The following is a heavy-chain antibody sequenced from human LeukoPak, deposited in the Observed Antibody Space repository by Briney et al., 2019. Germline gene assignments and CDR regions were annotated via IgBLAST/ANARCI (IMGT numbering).Heavy chain of an antibody. V-gene: IGHV3-13*01. CDR1: GFTFSSYD. D-gene: IGHD3-22*01. Sequence: GGALRHSCVASGFTFSSYDMHWVRQTTGKGLEGVSAIGTAGYTYYPGSVKGRFTISRENAKNSLYLQMNSLRAGDTAVYYCARGDSSGYQRNTKLDYWGQGTLVTVSS. J-gene: IGHJ4*02. CDR2: IGTAGYT. CDR3: ARGDSSGYQRNTKLDY.